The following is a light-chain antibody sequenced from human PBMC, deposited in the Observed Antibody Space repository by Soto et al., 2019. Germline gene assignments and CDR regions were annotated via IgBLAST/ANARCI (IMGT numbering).Light chain of an antibody. CDR3: YSAADNPDVV. CDR1: VLAKKY. CDR2: KDS. Sequence: SYELTQPSSVSVSPGQTARITCSGDVLAKKYARWFQQKPGQAPVLVIYKDSERPSGIPERFSGSSSGTTVTLTISGAQVEDEADYYCYSAADNPDVVFGGGTQLTVL. J-gene: IGLJ2*01. V-gene: IGLV3-27*01.